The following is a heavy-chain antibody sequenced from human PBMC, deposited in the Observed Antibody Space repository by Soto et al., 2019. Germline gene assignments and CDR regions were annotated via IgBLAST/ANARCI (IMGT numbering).Heavy chain of an antibody. CDR2: ISWNSGKI. V-gene: IGHV3-9*01. J-gene: IGHJ4*02. D-gene: IGHD1-26*01. Sequence: EVQLVESGGGLVQPGRSLRLSCAASGFTFDDYAMHWVRQAPGKGLEWVSGISWNSGKIGYADSVKGRFTISRDNANNSLYLQMNSMRPEDTAFYYCAKAIVGAINYWGQGTLVTVST. CDR3: AKAIVGAINY. CDR1: GFTFDDYA.